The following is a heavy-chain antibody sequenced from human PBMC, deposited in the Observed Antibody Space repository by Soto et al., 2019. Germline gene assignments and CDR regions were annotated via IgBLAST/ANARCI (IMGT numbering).Heavy chain of an antibody. J-gene: IGHJ3*02. CDR2: MNPNSGNT. CDR3: ATKRLGYCISTSCSGYLDDALDI. V-gene: IGHV1-8*01. Sequence: ASVKVSCKASGYTFTSYDINWVRQATGQGLEWMGWMNPNSGNTGYAQKFQGRVTMTRNTSISTAYMELSSLRSEDTAVYYCATKRLGYCISTSCSGYLDDALDIWGQGTMVTVSS. CDR1: GYTFTSYD. D-gene: IGHD2-2*01.